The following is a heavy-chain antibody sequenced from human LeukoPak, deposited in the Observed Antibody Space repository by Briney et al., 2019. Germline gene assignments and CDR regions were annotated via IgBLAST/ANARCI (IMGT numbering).Heavy chain of an antibody. CDR2: VSASNVNT. D-gene: IGHD2-15*01. Sequence: ASVKVSCKASGYTFTSFGISWVRQAPGQGLEWMGWVSASNVNTKYAQKFQGRVTMTTDTSTGTAYMELRSLRSDDTAVYYCARGAPGSSCSGGSCPYFDYWGQGTLVSVSS. J-gene: IGHJ4*02. V-gene: IGHV1-18*01. CDR1: GYTFTSFG. CDR3: ARGAPGSSCSGGSCPYFDY.